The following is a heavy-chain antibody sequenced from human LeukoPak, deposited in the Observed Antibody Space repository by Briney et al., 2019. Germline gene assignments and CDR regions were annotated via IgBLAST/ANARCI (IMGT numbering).Heavy chain of an antibody. D-gene: IGHD6-13*01. CDR3: ARGARIAAAGTGYYYIDV. J-gene: IGHJ6*03. CDR1: GYTLTELS. Sequence: ASVKVSCKVSGYTLTELSMHWVRQAPGKGLEWMGGFDPEDGETIYAQKFQGRVTMTEDTSADTAYMELSSLRSEDTAVYYCARGARIAAAGTGYYYIDVWGKGTTVTVSS. V-gene: IGHV1-24*01. CDR2: FDPEDGET.